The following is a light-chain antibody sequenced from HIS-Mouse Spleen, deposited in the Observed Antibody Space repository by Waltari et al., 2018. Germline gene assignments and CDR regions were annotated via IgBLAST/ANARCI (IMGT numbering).Light chain of an antibody. CDR2: GAS. CDR1: QSVSSK. CDR3: QQYNNWPPLT. J-gene: IGKJ4*01. V-gene: IGKV3D-15*03. Sequence: EIVMTQSPATLSVSPGERATLSCRASQSVSSKLAWYQQKPGQAPRLLIYGASIRATGIPARFSGSGSGTEFTLTISILQSEDFAVYYCQQYNNWPPLTFGGGTKVEIK.